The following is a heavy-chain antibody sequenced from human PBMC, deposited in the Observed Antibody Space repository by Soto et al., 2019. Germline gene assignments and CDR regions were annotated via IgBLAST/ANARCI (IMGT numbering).Heavy chain of an antibody. CDR3: ARGKAYYYDSSGFFDI. D-gene: IGHD3-22*01. CDR1: GGTFSNYT. Sequence: SVKVSCKTSGGTFSNYTISWVRQAPGQGLEWMGRIIPILGIANYAQKLQDRVTITADKSTSTAYMELSSLRSDDTAVYYCARGKAYYYDSSGFFDIWGQGTMVTVSS. J-gene: IGHJ3*02. CDR2: IIPILGIA. V-gene: IGHV1-69*02.